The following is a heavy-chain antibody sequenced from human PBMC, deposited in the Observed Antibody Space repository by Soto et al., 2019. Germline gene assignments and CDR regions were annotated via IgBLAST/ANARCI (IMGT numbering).Heavy chain of an antibody. V-gene: IGHV1-18*01. CDR1: GYTFTRYR. CDR2: ISAYNGNT. D-gene: IGHD2-2*02. CDR3: ARYCSSTSCYNRYLAY. J-gene: IGHJ4*02. Sequence: QVQLVQSGAEVKKPGASVKVSCQASGYTFTRYRISWVRQPPGQGLEWMGWISAYNGNTNYAQKLQGRVTMTTDTTTSTAYMELKSLRSDDTAVYYCARYCSSTSCYNRYLAYWGQLTLVAFSS.